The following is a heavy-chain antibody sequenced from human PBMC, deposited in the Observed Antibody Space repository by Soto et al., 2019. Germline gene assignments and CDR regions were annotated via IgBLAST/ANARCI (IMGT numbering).Heavy chain of an antibody. Sequence: EVQLVESGGGLVQPGESLRLSCAASGLTFRSYWMHWVRQAPGKGLVWVSRINTDGSVAMYVDSVKGRFTISRDNAKNTLYLHMTSLRGEDTAVYYCVRDMQLWSLYSWCQGTRFTVSS. J-gene: IGHJ4*02. D-gene: IGHD3-3*02. V-gene: IGHV3-74*03. CDR3: VRDMQLWSLYS. CDR2: INTDGSVA. CDR1: GLTFRSYW.